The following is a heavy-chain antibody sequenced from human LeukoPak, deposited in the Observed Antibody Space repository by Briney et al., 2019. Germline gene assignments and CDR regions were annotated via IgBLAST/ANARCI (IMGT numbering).Heavy chain of an antibody. D-gene: IGHD1-26*01. Sequence: SETLSHTCAVYGGSFSGYYWSWIRQPPGKGLEWIGEINHSGSTNYNPSLKSRVTISVDTSKNQFSLKLSSVTAADTAVYYCASLMGAPDYWGQGTLVTVSS. CDR1: GGSFSGYY. J-gene: IGHJ4*02. V-gene: IGHV4-34*01. CDR2: INHSGST. CDR3: ASLMGAPDY.